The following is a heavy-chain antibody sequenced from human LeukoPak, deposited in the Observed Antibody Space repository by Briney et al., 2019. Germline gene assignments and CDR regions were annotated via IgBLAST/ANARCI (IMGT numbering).Heavy chain of an antibody. CDR1: GGSIRSWNDY. V-gene: IGHV4-39*07. D-gene: IGHD6-19*01. Sequence: SETLSLTCTVSGGSIRSWNDYWGWIRQSPGKGLEYIGSIYYTGTTYYKSSLKSRVTISVDTYKNQFSLKLSSVTAADTAVYYCARARIAVTGTGVNLDWFDPWGQGTLVTVSS. J-gene: IGHJ5*02. CDR2: IYYTGTT. CDR3: ARARIAVTGTGVNLDWFDP.